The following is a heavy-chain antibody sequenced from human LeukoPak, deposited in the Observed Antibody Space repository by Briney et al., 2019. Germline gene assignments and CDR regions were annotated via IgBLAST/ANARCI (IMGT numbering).Heavy chain of an antibody. V-gene: IGHV3-11*06. CDR3: ARDGIGGSTEN. CDR1: GFTFSNYA. CDR2: ISSSSSYT. J-gene: IGHJ4*02. Sequence: PGGSLRLSCEAAGFTFSNYAMSWVRQAPGKGLEWVPYISSSSSYTNYADSVKGRFTISRDNAKNSLYLQMSSLRAEDTAVYYCARDGIGGSTENWGQGTLVTVSS. D-gene: IGHD2-15*01.